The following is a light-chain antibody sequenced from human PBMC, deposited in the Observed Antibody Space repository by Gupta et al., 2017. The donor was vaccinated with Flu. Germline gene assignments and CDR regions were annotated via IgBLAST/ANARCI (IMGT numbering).Light chain of an antibody. CDR1: SSNIGSNT. V-gene: IGLV1-44*01. J-gene: IGLJ3*02. Sequence: RVTITCSGSSSNIGSNTVNWYQQLPGTAPKLLIYTSNHRLSGVPDRFSGSKSGTAVSLAISGLQSEDEADYYCVAWDDSVNGWVFGGGTKLTVL. CDR3: VAWDDSVNGWV. CDR2: TSN.